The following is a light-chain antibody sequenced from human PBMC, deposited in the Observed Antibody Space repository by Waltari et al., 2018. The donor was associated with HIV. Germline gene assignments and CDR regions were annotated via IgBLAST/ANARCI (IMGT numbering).Light chain of an antibody. CDR1: QSINTW. Sequence: DIQMTQSPSTLSAFVGDRVTITCRASQSINTWLAWYQQKPGKAPKVLSYKASSLESGVPSRFSGSGSGTEFTLTISSLQPDDSATYYCQQYSTYAWAFGQGTKVEIK. V-gene: IGKV1-5*03. J-gene: IGKJ1*01. CDR2: KAS. CDR3: QQYSTYAWA.